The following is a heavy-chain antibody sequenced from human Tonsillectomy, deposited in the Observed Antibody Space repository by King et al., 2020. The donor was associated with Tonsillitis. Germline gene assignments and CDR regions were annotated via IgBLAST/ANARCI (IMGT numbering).Heavy chain of an antibody. D-gene: IGHD4-11*01. V-gene: IGHV1-69*09. Sequence: VQLVESGAEVKKPGSSVKVSCKASGDTFSSYAISWVRQAPGQGLEWMGRIIPILGIANYAQKIQGRFTITADISTSTAHMELSSLRSDDTAVYYCARDGYSNYNDYWGQGTLVTVSS. CDR2: IIPILGIA. CDR1: GDTFSSYA. CDR3: ARDGYSNYNDY. J-gene: IGHJ4*02.